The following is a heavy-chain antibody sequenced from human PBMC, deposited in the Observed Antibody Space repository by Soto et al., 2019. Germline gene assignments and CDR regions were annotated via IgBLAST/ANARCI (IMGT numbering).Heavy chain of an antibody. J-gene: IGHJ6*02. CDR3: ARGEITLLGGMDV. CDR2: INHSGSS. V-gene: IGHV4-34*01. Sequence: SGTLSLTCTVSGGSFRGYYLGWVRQPPGKGLEWIGEINHSGSSNYHPSLKSRVTISVATSKNQFSLTVNSVTPADTAVYYCARGEITLLGGMDVWGQGTTVTVSS. CDR1: GGSFRGYY. D-gene: IGHD3-10*01.